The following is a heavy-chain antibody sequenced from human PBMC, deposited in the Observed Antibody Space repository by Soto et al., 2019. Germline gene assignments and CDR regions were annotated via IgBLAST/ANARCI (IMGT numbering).Heavy chain of an antibody. CDR2: ISSSSSYI. CDR3: ARDLSGEDPEGDY. V-gene: IGHV3-21*01. CDR1: GFTFSHYY. J-gene: IGHJ4*02. D-gene: IGHD1-26*01. Sequence: EVQLVESGGGLVKPGGSLRLSCAASGFTFSHYYMNWVRQAPGKGLECVSSISSSSSYIYYAESAKGRFTISRDNAKNSLYLQMNSLRAEDTAVYYCARDLSGEDPEGDYWGQGTLVTVSS.